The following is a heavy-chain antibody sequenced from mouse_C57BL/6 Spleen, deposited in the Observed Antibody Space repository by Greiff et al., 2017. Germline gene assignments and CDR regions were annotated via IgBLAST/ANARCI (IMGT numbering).Heavy chain of an antibody. CDR2: INPSSGYT. V-gene: IGHV1-7*01. Sequence: QVQLKQSGAELAKPGASVKLSCKASGYTFTSYWMHWVKQRPGQGLEWIGYINPSSGYTKYNQKFKDKATLTADKSSSTAYMQLSSLTYEDSAVYYCARHYYGSSYVGYAMDYWGQGTSVTVSS. D-gene: IGHD1-1*01. CDR1: GYTFTSYW. CDR3: ARHYYGSSYVGYAMDY. J-gene: IGHJ4*01.